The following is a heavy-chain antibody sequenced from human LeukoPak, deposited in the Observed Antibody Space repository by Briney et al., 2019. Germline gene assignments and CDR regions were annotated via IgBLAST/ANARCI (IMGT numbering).Heavy chain of an antibody. CDR1: GYTFTGYY. J-gene: IGHJ3*02. D-gene: IGHD3-22*01. Sequence: GASVKVSCKASGYTFTGYYMHWVRQAPGQGLEWMGWINPNSGGTNYAQKFQGRVTMTRDTSISTAYMELSRLRSDDTAVYYCARDRSYYYDSSGYDDAFDIWGQGTMVTVSS. V-gene: IGHV1-2*02. CDR2: INPNSGGT. CDR3: ARDRSYYYDSSGYDDAFDI.